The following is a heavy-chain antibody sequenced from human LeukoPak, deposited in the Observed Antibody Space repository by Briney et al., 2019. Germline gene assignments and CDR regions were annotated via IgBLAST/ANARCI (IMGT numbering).Heavy chain of an antibody. CDR3: ARLRAVFYYYYMDV. CDR2: INHSGST. J-gene: IGHJ6*03. V-gene: IGHV4-34*01. Sequence: SETLSLTCAVYGGSFSGYYWSWIRQPPGKGLEWIGEINHSGSTNYNPSLKSRVTISVDTSKNQFSLKLSSVTAADTAVYYCARLRAVFYYYYMDVWGKGTTVTISS. CDR1: GGSFSGYY.